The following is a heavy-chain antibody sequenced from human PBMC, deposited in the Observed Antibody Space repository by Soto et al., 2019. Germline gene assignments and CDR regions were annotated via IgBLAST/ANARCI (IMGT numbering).Heavy chain of an antibody. J-gene: IGHJ6*03. CDR2: IKQDGSEK. CDR1: GFTFSSYW. Sequence: GGSLRLSCAASGFTFSSYWMSWVRQAPGKGLEWVANIKQDGSEKYYVDSVKGRLTISRDNAKNSLYLQMNSLRAEDTAVYYCARLSAGGGDFWSGYDYYYMDVWGKGTTVTVSS. D-gene: IGHD3-3*01. V-gene: IGHV3-7*01. CDR3: ARLSAGGGDFWSGYDYYYMDV.